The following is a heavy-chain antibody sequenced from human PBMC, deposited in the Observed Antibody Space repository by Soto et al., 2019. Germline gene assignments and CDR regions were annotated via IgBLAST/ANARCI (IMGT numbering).Heavy chain of an antibody. CDR1: GFTVSSFG. CDR3: VKDMGQAAVGIRYPYGLDV. Sequence: PGGSLRLSCSGSGFTVSSFGMHWVRQAPGKGLEHVSTLSSNGIGTYYADSVKGRFTFSRDTSKNTLYLQMSSLRTEDTAVYYCVKDMGQAAVGIRYPYGLDVWGLGTPVTVSS. J-gene: IGHJ6*02. D-gene: IGHD6-13*01. V-gene: IGHV3-64D*06. CDR2: LSSNGIGT.